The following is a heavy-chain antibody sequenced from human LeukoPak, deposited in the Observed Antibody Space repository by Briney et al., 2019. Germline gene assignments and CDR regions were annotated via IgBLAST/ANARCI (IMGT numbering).Heavy chain of an antibody. CDR1: GFTFSTYS. CDR2: ISSNNRYI. CDR3: ARPHNNWRWYFDL. J-gene: IGHJ2*01. V-gene: IGHV3-21*04. D-gene: IGHD3-3*01. Sequence: GGSLRLSCAASGFTFSTYSMNWVRQAPGKGLEWVSSISSNNRYIYYADSVKGRFTISRDNAKNSLYLQMNSLRAEDTAVYYCARPHNNWRWYFDLWGRGTLVTVSS.